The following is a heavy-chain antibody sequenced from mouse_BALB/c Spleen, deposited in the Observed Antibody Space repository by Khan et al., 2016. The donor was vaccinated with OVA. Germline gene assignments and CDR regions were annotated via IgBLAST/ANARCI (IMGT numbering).Heavy chain of an antibody. CDR1: GFTFSAYG. CDR2: ISSDGSYT. J-gene: IGHJ3*01. V-gene: IGHV5-6*01. Sequence: EVQRVESGGDLVRPGGSLKLSCAASGFTFSAYGMSWVRQSPDKRLEWVATISSDGSYTYYPDSLKGRFPISRDNAKSTLYLQMRSLKSEDTAMYYCARHLTGSFAYWGQGTLVTVSA. CDR3: ARHLTGSFAY. D-gene: IGHD4-1*01.